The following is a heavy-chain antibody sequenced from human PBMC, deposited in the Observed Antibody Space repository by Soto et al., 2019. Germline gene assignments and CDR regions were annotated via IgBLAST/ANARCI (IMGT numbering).Heavy chain of an antibody. D-gene: IGHD6-19*01. V-gene: IGHV3-30*18. CDR1: GFAFRNYG. Sequence: PGGCMRLSCIAAGFAFRNYGIHWHRQAPGKGLEWVAAVSSDGYTKYYADSVKGRFTISRDNSKNTLYLQMDSLRPEDTAVYYCAKEIEVAGDLDYWGLGTLVTVSS. CDR3: AKEIEVAGDLDY. CDR2: VSSDGYTK. J-gene: IGHJ4*01.